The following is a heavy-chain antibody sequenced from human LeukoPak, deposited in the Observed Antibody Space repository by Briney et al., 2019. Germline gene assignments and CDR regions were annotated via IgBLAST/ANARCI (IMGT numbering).Heavy chain of an antibody. CDR1: GGSLSSNNSY. Sequence: SETLSLTCTVSGGSLSSNNSYWRWIRQPPGRGLEWIGWVDYSGRTNFNPSLKSRVTISLDTSKNQFSLKLNSVTAADTAIYYCARQQIRGGIFGDFDYWGPGSLVTVSS. CDR2: VDYSGRT. V-gene: IGHV4-61*01. CDR3: ARQQIRGGIFGDFDY. D-gene: IGHD3-10*01. J-gene: IGHJ4*02.